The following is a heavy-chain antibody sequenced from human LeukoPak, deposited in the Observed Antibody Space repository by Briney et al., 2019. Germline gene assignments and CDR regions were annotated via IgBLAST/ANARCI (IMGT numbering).Heavy chain of an antibody. CDR3: AREGGGNSGYKDY. J-gene: IGHJ4*02. Sequence: SETLSLTCTVSGGSISSGGYYWSWIRQHPGKGLEWIGYIYYSGSTYYNPSLKSRVTISVDTSKNQFSLKLSSVTAADTAVYYCAREGGGNSGYKDYWGQGTLVTVSS. D-gene: IGHD3-22*01. V-gene: IGHV4-31*03. CDR2: IYYSGST. CDR1: GGSISSGGYY.